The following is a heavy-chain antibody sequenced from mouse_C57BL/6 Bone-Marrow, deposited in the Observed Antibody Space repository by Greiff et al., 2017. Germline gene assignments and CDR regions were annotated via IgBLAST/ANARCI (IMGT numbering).Heavy chain of an antibody. V-gene: IGHV5-9-1*02. D-gene: IGHD1-1*01. CDR1: GFTFSSYA. J-gene: IGHJ4*01. CDR3: TREVYYYGSRGYAMDY. Sequence: EVKLVESGEGLVKPGGSLKLSCAASGFTFSSYAMSWVRQTPEKRLEWVAYISSGGDYIYYADTVKGRFTISTDNARNTLYLQMSRLKSEDTAMYYCTREVYYYGSRGYAMDYWGQGTSVTVSS. CDR2: ISSGGDYI.